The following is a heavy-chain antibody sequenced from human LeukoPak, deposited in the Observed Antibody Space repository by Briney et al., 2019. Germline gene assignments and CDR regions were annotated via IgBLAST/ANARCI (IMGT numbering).Heavy chain of an antibody. CDR1: GFTFSSYA. J-gene: IGHJ4*02. CDR3: AKDPGLQPFDY. D-gene: IGHD2-21*01. Sequence: PGRSLRLSCAASGFTFSSYAMHWVRQAPDKGLEWVAVISYDGSNKYYADSVKGRFTISRDNSKNTLYLQMNSLRAEDTAVYYCAKDPGLQPFDYWGQGTLVTVSS. V-gene: IGHV3-30-3*01. CDR2: ISYDGSNK.